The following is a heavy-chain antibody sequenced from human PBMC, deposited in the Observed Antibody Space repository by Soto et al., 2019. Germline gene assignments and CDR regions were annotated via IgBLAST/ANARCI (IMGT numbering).Heavy chain of an antibody. J-gene: IGHJ4*02. D-gene: IGHD2-8*01. CDR1: GGSISIFY. CDR2: ISYSGNT. Sequence: PSETLSLTCTVSGGSISIFYWSWIRQPPGKGLEWIGYISYSGNTNYNHSLKSRVSISVDTSKNQLSLNLTSVTAADSAVYYCARAPMVLSRSYFDSWGQGTPVTVSS. CDR3: ARAPMVLSRSYFDS. V-gene: IGHV4-59*01.